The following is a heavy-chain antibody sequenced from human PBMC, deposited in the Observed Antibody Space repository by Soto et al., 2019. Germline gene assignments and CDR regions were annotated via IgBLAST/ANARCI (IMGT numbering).Heavy chain of an antibody. CDR1: GGSITSSY. CDR2: IYYSGST. V-gene: IGHV4-59*01. Sequence: QVQLQESGPGLVKPSETLSLTCTVSGGSITSSYWSSIRQPPGKGLEWIGYIYYSGSTNYNPSLKSRVTISVDTSKNQFSLNLSSVTAADTAVYFCARGLRYFDWWGQGTLVTVSS. J-gene: IGHJ4*02. D-gene: IGHD3-9*01. CDR3: ARGLRYFDW.